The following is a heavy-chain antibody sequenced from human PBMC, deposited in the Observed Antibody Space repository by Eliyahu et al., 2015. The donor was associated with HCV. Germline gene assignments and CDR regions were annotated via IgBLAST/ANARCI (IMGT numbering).Heavy chain of an antibody. CDR3: SRGRGSSWYANAFDI. J-gene: IGHJ3*02. CDR2: ISWNSGGI. Sequence: EVQLVESGGGLVQPGRSLRLSCAASGFTFDDYAMHWVRQAPGKGLEWVSGISWNSGGIAFADSVKGRFTISRDNAKNSLYLQMDSLRAEDTALYYCSRGRGSSWYANAFDIWGQGTMVTVSS. CDR1: GFTFDDYA. V-gene: IGHV3-9*01. D-gene: IGHD6-13*01.